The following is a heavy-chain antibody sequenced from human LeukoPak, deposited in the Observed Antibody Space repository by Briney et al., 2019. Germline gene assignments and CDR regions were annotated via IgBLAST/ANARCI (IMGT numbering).Heavy chain of an antibody. V-gene: IGHV4-34*01. CDR1: GGSFSGYY. J-gene: IGHJ3*02. CDR2: TNHSGST. Sequence: SETLSLTCAVYGGSFSGYYWSWIRQPPGKGLEWIGETNHSGSTNYNPSLKSRVTISVDTSKNQFSLKLSSVTAADTAVYYCARNSRDYYDSSGYYYHDAFDIWGQGTMVTVSS. CDR3: ARNSRDYYDSSGYYYHDAFDI. D-gene: IGHD3-22*01.